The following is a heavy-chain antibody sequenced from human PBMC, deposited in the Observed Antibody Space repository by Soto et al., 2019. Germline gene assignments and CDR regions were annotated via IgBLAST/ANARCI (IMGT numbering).Heavy chain of an antibody. D-gene: IGHD3-3*01. J-gene: IGHJ6*02. Sequence: QVQLVQSGAEVKKPGASVKVSCKASGYTFTNSGISWVRQAPGQGLEWMGGISTDNGNTNYAQHLQGRVSMTTDTSQSTAYIDLRSLRSDDTAFYYCARDQGITTFGVYSMYYYGMDVWGQGTTVTVSS. CDR1: GYTFTNSG. CDR3: ARDQGITTFGVYSMYYYGMDV. CDR2: ISTDNGNT. V-gene: IGHV1-18*01.